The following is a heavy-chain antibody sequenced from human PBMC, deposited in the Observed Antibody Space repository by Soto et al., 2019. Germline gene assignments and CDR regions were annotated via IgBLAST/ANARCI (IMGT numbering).Heavy chain of an antibody. J-gene: IGHJ5*02. CDR3: ARGQRFSDWFDP. CDR1: GGSMNSYY. CDR2: VYTSGGT. D-gene: IGHD3-3*01. V-gene: IGHV4-4*07. Sequence: SETLSLTCTVSGGSMNSYYWTWIRQPAGKGLEWIGRVYTSGGTHYNPSLKSRVTISVDTSKNQFSLRLISVTDADTAVYYCARGQRFSDWFDPWGQGTLVTVSS.